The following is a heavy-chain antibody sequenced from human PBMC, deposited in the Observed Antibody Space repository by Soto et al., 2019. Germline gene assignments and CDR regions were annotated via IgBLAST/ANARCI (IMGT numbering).Heavy chain of an antibody. CDR2: VDPEDGET. CDR1: GYTFTDYY. V-gene: IGHV1-69-2*01. Sequence: GASVKVSCKVSGYTFTDYYMHWVQQAPGKGLEWMGLVDPEDGETIYAEKFQGRVTITADTSTDTAYMELSSLRSEDTAVYYCATKGGIAVAARYDYYYGMDVWGQGTTVTVSS. J-gene: IGHJ6*02. D-gene: IGHD6-19*01. CDR3: ATKGGIAVAARYDYYYGMDV.